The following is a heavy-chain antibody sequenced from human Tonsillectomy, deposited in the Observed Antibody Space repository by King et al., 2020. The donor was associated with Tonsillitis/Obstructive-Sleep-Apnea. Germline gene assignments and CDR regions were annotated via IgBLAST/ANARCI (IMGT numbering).Heavy chain of an antibody. CDR3: ARGYDSSGYYYEGPGYYFDY. V-gene: IGHV4-30-2*01. D-gene: IGHD3-22*01. CDR2: IYHSGST. J-gene: IGHJ4*02. Sequence: QLQLQESGSGLVKPSQTLSLTCAVSGGSISSGGYSWSWIRQPPGKGLEWIGYIYHSGSTYYNPSLKSRVTISVDRSKNQFSLKLSSVTAADTAVYYCARGYDSSGYYYEGPGYYFDYWGQGTLVTVSS. CDR1: GGSISSGGYS.